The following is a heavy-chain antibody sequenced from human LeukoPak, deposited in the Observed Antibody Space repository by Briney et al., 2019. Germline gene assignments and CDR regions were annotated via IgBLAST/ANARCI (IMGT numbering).Heavy chain of an antibody. Sequence: SETLSLTCTVSGGSISSSSYYWGWIRQPPGKGLEWIGSIYYSGSTYYNPSLESRVTISVDTSKNQFSLKLTSVTAADTAVYYCATTPYSSSHYYGMDVWGQGTTVTVSS. CDR1: GGSISSSSYY. CDR2: IYYSGST. CDR3: ATTPYSSSHYYGMDV. V-gene: IGHV4-39*01. D-gene: IGHD6-6*01. J-gene: IGHJ6*02.